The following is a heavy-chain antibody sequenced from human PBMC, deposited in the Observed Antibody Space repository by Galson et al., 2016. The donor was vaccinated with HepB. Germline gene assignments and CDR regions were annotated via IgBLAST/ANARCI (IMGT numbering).Heavy chain of an antibody. J-gene: IGHJ4*02. CDR3: AKGGLGDLVTNFFAH. D-gene: IGHD3-16*01. Sequence: SLRLSCAVSGFTFDDYAMHWVRQAPGKGLEWVSGITWNSGTVGYADSVKGRFTISRDSVKNSLYLQMNSLRPEDTALYYWAKGGLGDLVTNFFAHWGQGALVIVSS. CDR1: GFTFDDYA. CDR2: ITWNSGTV. V-gene: IGHV3-9*01.